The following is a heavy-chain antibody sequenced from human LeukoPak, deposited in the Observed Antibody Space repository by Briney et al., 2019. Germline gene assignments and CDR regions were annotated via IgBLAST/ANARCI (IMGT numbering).Heavy chain of an antibody. Sequence: GGSLRLSCAASGFTFSSYSMSWARQAPGKGLEWVSVISSSGGATYYADSVKGRFTISRDNSKNTLYLRMNSLRVEDTAIYYCARAAMVRGVDYFDYWGQGTLVTVSS. CDR3: ARAAMVRGVDYFDY. CDR2: ISSSGGAT. D-gene: IGHD3-10*01. CDR1: GFTFSSYS. V-gene: IGHV3-23*01. J-gene: IGHJ4*02.